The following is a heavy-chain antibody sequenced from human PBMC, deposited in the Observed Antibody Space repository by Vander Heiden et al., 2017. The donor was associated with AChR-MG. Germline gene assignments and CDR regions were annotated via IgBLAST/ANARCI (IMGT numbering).Heavy chain of an antibody. J-gene: IGHJ2*01. Sequence: VQPVESGGGLVEPGGSLRLPCAAPGFTFSPFEMNWVRQAPGRGLEWVSYISTSGSTIYYADSVKGRFTISRDNAKNSLYLQMNSLRAEDTAVYYCAREYGYFDLWGRGTLVTVSS. CDR3: AREYGYFDL. CDR1: GFTFSPFE. CDR2: ISTSGSTI. V-gene: IGHV3-48*03. D-gene: IGHD2-8*01.